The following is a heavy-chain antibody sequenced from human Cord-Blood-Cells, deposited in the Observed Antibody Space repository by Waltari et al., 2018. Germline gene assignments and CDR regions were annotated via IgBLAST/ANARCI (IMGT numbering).Heavy chain of an antibody. V-gene: IGHV3-7*01. Sequence: EVQLVESGGGLVQPGGSLRLSCAASGFTFSSYWMSWVRQAPGKGLGWVANIKQDGSGKYYVDSVKGRFTISRDNAKNSLYLQMNSLRAEDTAVYYCARDYSNYYFDYWGQGTLVTVSS. CDR2: IKQDGSGK. D-gene: IGHD4-4*01. CDR3: ARDYSNYYFDY. CDR1: GFTFSSYW. J-gene: IGHJ4*02.